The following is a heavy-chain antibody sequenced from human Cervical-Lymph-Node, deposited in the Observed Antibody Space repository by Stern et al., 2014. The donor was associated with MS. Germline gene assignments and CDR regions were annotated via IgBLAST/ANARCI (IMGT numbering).Heavy chain of an antibody. V-gene: IGHV1-69*06. CDR2: IVSMVGTT. Sequence: VQLVESGPEVKKPGSSVEVSCRASGGTSSSYAINWVRQAPGKGLEWMGGIVSMVGTTDYAQHIQGRVTMNADKNTTLTYMELSSLRSEDTAVYYCCNGDAFYGLDVWGQGTTVTVS. J-gene: IGHJ6*02. D-gene: IGHD3-10*01. CDR1: GGTSSSYA. CDR3: CNGDAFYGLDV.